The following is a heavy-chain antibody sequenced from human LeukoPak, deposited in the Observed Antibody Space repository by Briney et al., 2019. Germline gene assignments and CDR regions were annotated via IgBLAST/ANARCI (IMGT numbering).Heavy chain of an antibody. Sequence: SETLSLTCTVSGYSISSGYYWGWIRQPPGKGLEWIGEINHSGSTNYNPSLKSRVTISVDTSKNQFSLKLSSVTAAGTAVYYCARSSTPNYWGQGTLVTVSS. J-gene: IGHJ4*02. CDR2: INHSGST. CDR3: ARSSTPNY. CDR1: GYSISSGYY. V-gene: IGHV4-38-2*02. D-gene: IGHD2-2*01.